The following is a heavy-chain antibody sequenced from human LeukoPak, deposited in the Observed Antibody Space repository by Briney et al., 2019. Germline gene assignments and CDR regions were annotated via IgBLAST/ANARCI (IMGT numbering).Heavy chain of an antibody. CDR1: GFTFSSYE. D-gene: IGHD1-26*01. V-gene: IGHV3-48*02. CDR2: ISSSSGI. Sequence: GGSLRLSCAASGFTFSSYEMNWVRQAPGKGLEWVSYISSSSGIDYADSVKGRFTISRDNAKNSLFLQMNSLRDEDTGVYYCARDPAGIVGATTGYWGQGTLVTVSS. J-gene: IGHJ4*02. CDR3: ARDPAGIVGATTGY.